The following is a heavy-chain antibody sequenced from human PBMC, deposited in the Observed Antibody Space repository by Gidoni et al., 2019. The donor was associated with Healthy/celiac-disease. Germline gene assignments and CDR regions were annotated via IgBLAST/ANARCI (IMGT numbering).Heavy chain of an antibody. V-gene: IGHV3-9*01. Sequence: EVQLVESGGGLVQPGRSLRLSCAASGFTFDDYAMHWVRQAPGKGLEWVSGISWNSGSIGYADAVKGRFTISRDNAKNSLYLQMNSLRAEDTALYYCAKDSDSSGYYLGSFDYWGQGTLVTVSS. CDR1: GFTFDDYA. CDR3: AKDSDSSGYYLGSFDY. D-gene: IGHD3-22*01. J-gene: IGHJ4*02. CDR2: ISWNSGSI.